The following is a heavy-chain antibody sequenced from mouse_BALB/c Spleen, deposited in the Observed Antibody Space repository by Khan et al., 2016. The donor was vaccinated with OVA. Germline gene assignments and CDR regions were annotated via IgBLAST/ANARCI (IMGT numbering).Heavy chain of an antibody. D-gene: IGHD1-1*01. CDR1: GYSITTGYA. CDR2: ISYSGVT. V-gene: IGHV3-2*02. CDR3: AKGNYYGYYFDY. J-gene: IGHJ2*01. Sequence: EVQLQESGPGLVKPSQSLSLTCTVTGYSITTGYAWNWIRQFPGNKLEWMGYISYSGVTSYTPSLNSRFSITRDTSKNHLFLQLNSVTNEATTTYYCAKGNYYGYYFDYGGQGTTLTVSS.